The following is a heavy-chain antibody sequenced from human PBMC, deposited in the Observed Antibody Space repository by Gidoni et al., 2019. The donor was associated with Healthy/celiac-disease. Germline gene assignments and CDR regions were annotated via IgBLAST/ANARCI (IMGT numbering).Heavy chain of an antibody. CDR2: ISWNSGSI. CDR3: AKAPKWELLPIDY. V-gene: IGHV3-9*01. D-gene: IGHD1-26*01. J-gene: IGHJ4*02. CDR1: GFTFDDYA. Sequence: EVQLVESGGGLVQPGRSLRLSCAASGFTFDDYAMHWVRQAPGKGLEWVSGISWNSGSIGYADPVKGRFTISRDNAKNSLYLQMNSLRAEDTALYYCAKAPKWELLPIDYWGQGTLVTVSS.